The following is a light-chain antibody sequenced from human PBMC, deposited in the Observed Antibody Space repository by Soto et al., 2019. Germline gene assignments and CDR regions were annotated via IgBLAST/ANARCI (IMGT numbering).Light chain of an antibody. CDR3: QTYGSSSYVV. CDR2: LNSDGSH. J-gene: IGLJ2*01. V-gene: IGLV4-69*01. Sequence: QPVLTQSPSASASLGASVKLTCTLTSGHSTYAIAWYQQQPEKGPRYLMKLNSDGSHSTGDGIPNRFSGSSSGAEPSLTISRLQAEDEADYYCQTYGSSSYVVFGGGTKLTVL. CDR1: SGHSTYA.